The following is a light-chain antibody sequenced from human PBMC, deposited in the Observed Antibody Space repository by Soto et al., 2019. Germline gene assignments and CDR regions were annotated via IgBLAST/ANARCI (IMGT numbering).Light chain of an antibody. CDR1: QGISNY. CDR3: QKYNRAPPFT. J-gene: IGKJ3*01. CDR2: AAS. Sequence: DIQMTQSPSSLSASVGDRVTITCRASQGISNYLAWYQQRPGTVPKLLIYAASTLQSGVPSRFSGSGSGTDFTLTISSLQPEDVATYYCQKYNRAPPFTFGPGTKVDIK. V-gene: IGKV1-27*01.